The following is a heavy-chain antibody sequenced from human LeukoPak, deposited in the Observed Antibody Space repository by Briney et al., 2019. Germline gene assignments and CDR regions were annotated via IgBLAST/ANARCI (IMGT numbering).Heavy chain of an antibody. D-gene: IGHD3-22*01. CDR1: GFTFSTYW. Sequence: GGSLRLSCAASGFTFSTYWMHWVRQAPGKGLVWVSRIKSDGGTNYADSVKGRFTISRDNAKKTVSLQMNSLRPEDTGVYYCARAPSEVGGYYPEYFRHWGQGTLVTVSS. J-gene: IGHJ1*01. V-gene: IGHV3-74*01. CDR3: ARAPSEVGGYYPEYFRH. CDR2: IKSDGGT.